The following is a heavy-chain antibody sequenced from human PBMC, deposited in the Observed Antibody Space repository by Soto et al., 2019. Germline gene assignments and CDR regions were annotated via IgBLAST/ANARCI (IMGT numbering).Heavy chain of an antibody. CDR2: INEDSSYI. CDR3: VRDFGWYFRSGYRDV. V-gene: IGHV3-21*02. J-gene: IGHJ6*03. CDR1: GFDFSSYS. D-gene: IGHD3-3*01. Sequence: EVQLVESGGGLVKPGGSLRLSCAASGFDFSSYSMNWVRQAPGKGLEWVSSINEDSSYIYYAHSLRGRFTISRDNAKESLYLQMNSLRAEDTVVYYCVRDFGWYFRSGYRDVWGDGATVTVSS.